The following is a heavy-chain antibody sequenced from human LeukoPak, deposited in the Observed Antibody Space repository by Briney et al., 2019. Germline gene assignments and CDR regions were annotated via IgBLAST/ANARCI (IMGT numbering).Heavy chain of an antibody. V-gene: IGHV4-34*01. D-gene: IGHD6-19*01. Sequence: SETLSLTCAVYGGSFSGYCWSWVRQPPGKGLEWIGEINHSGSTNYNPSLKSRVTMSVDTSKNQFSLKLSSVTAADTAVYYCARGGDQWLPDWGQGTLVTVSS. CDR3: ARGGDQWLPD. J-gene: IGHJ4*02. CDR2: INHSGST. CDR1: GGSFSGYC.